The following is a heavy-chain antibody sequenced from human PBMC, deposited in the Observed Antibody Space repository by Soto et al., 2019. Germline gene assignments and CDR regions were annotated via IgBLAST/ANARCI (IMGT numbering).Heavy chain of an antibody. CDR3: ARGGSVDAFDV. D-gene: IGHD6-19*01. Sequence: EVQLVESGGGLVQPGGSLRLSCAASGLSVSSKSMSWVRQPPGKGMEWVSVIYSGGNTYYSDSVKGRFTISRDNSKNTLYLQMNSLSAEDTAVYYCARGGSVDAFDVWGQGTMVTVSS. CDR1: GLSVSSKS. CDR2: IYSGGNT. V-gene: IGHV3-66*01. J-gene: IGHJ3*01.